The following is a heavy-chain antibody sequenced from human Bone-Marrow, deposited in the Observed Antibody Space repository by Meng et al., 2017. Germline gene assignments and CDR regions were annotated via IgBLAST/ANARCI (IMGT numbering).Heavy chain of an antibody. Sequence: EAGGGLVKPGGSLRRSCVAPGFCFTVAWMSSVRQAPGKGLEWVGRIKSNSDGGTTDYAAPVKGRFTISRDDSKNTLYLQMNSLITEDTAVYFCATGAAAADHWGQGTLVTVSS. J-gene: IGHJ4*02. CDR1: GFCFTVAW. CDR3: ATGAAAADH. V-gene: IGHV3-15*01. CDR2: IKSNSDGGTT. D-gene: IGHD6-13*01.